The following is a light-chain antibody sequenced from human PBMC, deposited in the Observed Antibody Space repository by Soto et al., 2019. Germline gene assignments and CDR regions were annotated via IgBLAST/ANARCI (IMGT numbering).Light chain of an antibody. CDR2: DAS. J-gene: IGKJ4*01. CDR1: QSVSSY. Sequence: EIVLTQSPATLSLSPGERATLSCRASQSVSSYLAWYQQKPGQAPRLLIYDASNRATGIPARFSGSGSGTDFTLTISSLEPEDVAVYYCQQRSNSPLTFGGGTKGEIK. CDR3: QQRSNSPLT. V-gene: IGKV3-11*01.